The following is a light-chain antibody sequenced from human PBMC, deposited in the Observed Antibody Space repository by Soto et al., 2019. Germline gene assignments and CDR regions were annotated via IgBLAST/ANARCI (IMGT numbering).Light chain of an antibody. CDR3: QQYGSSPLYS. CDR2: DAS. J-gene: IGKJ2*01. CDR1: QSVSSY. V-gene: IGKV3-11*01. Sequence: EIVLTQSPATLSLSPGERATLSCRASQSVSSYLAWYQQKPAQAPRLLIYDASNRATGIPARFSGSGSGTDYTLTISRLETEDFAADFCQQYGSSPLYSFGQGTKLEIK.